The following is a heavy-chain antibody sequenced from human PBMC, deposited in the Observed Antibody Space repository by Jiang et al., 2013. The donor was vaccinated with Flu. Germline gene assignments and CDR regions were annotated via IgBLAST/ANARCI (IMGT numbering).Heavy chain of an antibody. CDR2: IIPRFDTP. Sequence: LSWVRQAPGQGLEWMGEIIPRFDTPNYGTGVQGQSHYYRGRIHENSLLGAERLKFEDTAIYYCANLQPETFFYDLNGEKDYFDSWGQGTLVTVSS. V-gene: IGHV1-69*01. D-gene: IGHD2-8*01. CDR3: ANLQPETFFYDLNGEKDYFDS. J-gene: IGHJ5*01.